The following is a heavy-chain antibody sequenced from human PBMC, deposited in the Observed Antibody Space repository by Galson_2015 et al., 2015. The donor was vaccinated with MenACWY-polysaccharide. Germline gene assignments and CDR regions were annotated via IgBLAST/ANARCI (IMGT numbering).Heavy chain of an antibody. CDR2: IYYSGST. CDR3: ATGNYYYYMGV. Sequence: SETLSLTCTVSGGSIRSFYWSWIRRPPGKGLEWIGYIYYSGSTKYNPSLRGQVTISVDTSKNQFSLRLSSVTAADTAIYFCATGNYYYYMGVWGKGTTVTVSS. J-gene: IGHJ6*03. CDR1: GGSIRSFY. V-gene: IGHV4-59*01.